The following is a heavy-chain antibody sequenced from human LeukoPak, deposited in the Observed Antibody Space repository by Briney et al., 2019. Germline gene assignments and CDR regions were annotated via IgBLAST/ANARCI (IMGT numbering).Heavy chain of an antibody. Sequence: SETLSLTCSVSGGSISSYYWSWIRQPPGKGLEWIGYLYYSGSTNSNPSLKSRVTMSVDTSKNQFSLKLRSVTAADTAVYYCARSYCSGGSCYRGRFDFWGQGTLVTVFS. CDR3: ARSYCSGGSCYRGRFDF. J-gene: IGHJ4*02. CDR2: LYYSGST. CDR1: GGSISSYY. D-gene: IGHD2-15*01. V-gene: IGHV4-59*08.